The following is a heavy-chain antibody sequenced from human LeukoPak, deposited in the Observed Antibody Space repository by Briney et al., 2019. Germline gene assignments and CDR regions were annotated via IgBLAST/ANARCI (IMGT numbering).Heavy chain of an antibody. CDR2: ISSSGSTI. V-gene: IGHV3-11*01. D-gene: IGHD5-18*01. CDR1: GFTFSDYY. Sequence: PGGSLRLSCAASGFTFSDYYMSWIRQAPGKGLEWVSYISSSGSTIYYADSVKGRFTISRDNAKNPLYLQMNSLRAEDTAVYYCAREQSRAEDLPTASRNAFDIWGQGTMVTVSS. CDR3: AREQSRAEDLPTASRNAFDI. J-gene: IGHJ3*02.